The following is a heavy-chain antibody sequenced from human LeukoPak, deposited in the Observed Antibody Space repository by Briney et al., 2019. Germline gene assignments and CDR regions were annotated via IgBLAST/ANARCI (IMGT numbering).Heavy chain of an antibody. CDR1: GFTFSSYW. J-gene: IGHJ4*02. Sequence: GGSLRLSCAASGFTFSSYWMSWVRQAPGKGLEWVAAISYDGSNKYYADSVKGRFTISRDNSKNTLYLQMNSLRAEDTAVYYCARGEDYYDSSGYRYYFDCWGQGTLVTVSS. V-gene: IGHV3-30*03. CDR2: ISYDGSNK. D-gene: IGHD3-22*01. CDR3: ARGEDYYDSSGYRYYFDC.